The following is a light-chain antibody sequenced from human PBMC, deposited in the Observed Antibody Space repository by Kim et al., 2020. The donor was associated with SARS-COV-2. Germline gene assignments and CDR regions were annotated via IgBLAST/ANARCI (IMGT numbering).Light chain of an antibody. J-gene: IGLJ3*02. Sequence: SSELTQDPAVSVALGQTVRITCQGDSLRSYYASWYQQKPGQAPVLVIYGKNNRPSGIPDRFSGSSSGNTASLTITGAQAEDEADYYCNPRDSSGNRVFGGGTQLTVL. V-gene: IGLV3-19*01. CDR3: NPRDSSGNRV. CDR1: SLRSYY. CDR2: GKN.